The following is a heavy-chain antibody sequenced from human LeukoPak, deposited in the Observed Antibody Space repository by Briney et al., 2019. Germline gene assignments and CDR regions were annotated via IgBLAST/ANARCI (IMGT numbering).Heavy chain of an antibody. Sequence: LSGGSLRLSCAASGFTVSSNYMSWVRQAPGKGLEWVANIKEDGTETYYVDSVKGRFTISRDNAKNSLYLQMNSLRVEDTAVYYCAKEGRSLQTYWGQGTLVTVSS. V-gene: IGHV3-7*03. D-gene: IGHD5-24*01. CDR1: GFTVSSNY. CDR2: IKEDGTET. J-gene: IGHJ4*02. CDR3: AKEGRSLQTY.